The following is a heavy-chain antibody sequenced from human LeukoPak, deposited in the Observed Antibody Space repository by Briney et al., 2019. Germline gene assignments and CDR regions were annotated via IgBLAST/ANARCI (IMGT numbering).Heavy chain of an antibody. CDR2: ISYDGSNK. J-gene: IGHJ4*02. Sequence: GGSLRLSCAASGFTFSSYGMHWVRQAPGKGLEWVAVISYDGSNKYYADSVKGRFTISRDNAKNSLYLQMNSLRAEDTAVYYCASGRVLRYFDWLLPLDYWGQGTLVTVSS. CDR3: ASGRVLRYFDWLLPLDY. V-gene: IGHV3-30*03. D-gene: IGHD3-9*01. CDR1: GFTFSSYG.